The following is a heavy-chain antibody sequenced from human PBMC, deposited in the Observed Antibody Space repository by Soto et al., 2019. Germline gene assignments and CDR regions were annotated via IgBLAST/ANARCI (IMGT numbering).Heavy chain of an antibody. CDR1: GGSISSYY. CDR3: VFLPVDLPYYDTEYDYYGMDV. CDR2: IYYSGST. D-gene: IGHD3-22*01. Sequence: PSETLSLTCTVSGGSISSYYWSWIRQPSGKGLEWIGYIYYSGSTNYNPSLKSRVTISVDTSKNQFSLNLSSVTAADTAVYYFVFLPVDLPYYDTEYDYYGMDVWGQGTTVTVSS. V-gene: IGHV4-59*01. J-gene: IGHJ6*02.